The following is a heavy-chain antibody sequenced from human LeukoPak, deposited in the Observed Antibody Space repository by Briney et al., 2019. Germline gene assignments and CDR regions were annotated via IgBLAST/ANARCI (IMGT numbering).Heavy chain of an antibody. CDR3: ARGELYSGSQDY. V-gene: IGHV1-2*06. CDR2: INPNSGGT. CDR1: GYTFTGYY. J-gene: IGHJ4*02. D-gene: IGHD1-26*01. Sequence: ASVKVSCKASGYTFTGYYMHWVRQAPGQGPEWMGRINPNSGGTNYAQKFQGRVTMTRDTSISTAYMELSRLRSDDTAVYYCARGELYSGSQDYWGQGTLVTVSS.